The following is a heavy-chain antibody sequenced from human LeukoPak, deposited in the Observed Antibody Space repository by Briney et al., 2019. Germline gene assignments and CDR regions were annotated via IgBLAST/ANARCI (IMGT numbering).Heavy chain of an antibody. Sequence: QSGRSLRLSCTASGFTFGDHAMSWVRQAPGKGLEWVAVMSYDGSKKDYVDSVKGRFTVSRDNSKNTLFLQMNSLRGEDTAVYYCAKEGSSGYPPWYGMDVWGQGTTVTVSS. CDR1: GFTFGDHA. CDR3: AKEGSSGYPPWYGMDV. CDR2: MSYDGSKK. J-gene: IGHJ6*02. V-gene: IGHV3-30*04. D-gene: IGHD3-22*01.